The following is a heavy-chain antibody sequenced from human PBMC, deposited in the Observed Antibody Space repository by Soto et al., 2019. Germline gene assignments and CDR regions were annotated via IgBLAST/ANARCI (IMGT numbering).Heavy chain of an antibody. CDR2: ISGSGGST. Sequence: GGSLRLSCVASGFTFSSYAMSWVRQAPGKGLEWVSAISGSGGSTYYADSVKGRFTISRDNSKNTLYLQMNSLRAEDTAVYYCAKAFLQQQLPPGWFDPWGQGTLVTVSS. CDR1: GFTFSSYA. CDR3: AKAFLQQQLPPGWFDP. V-gene: IGHV3-23*01. J-gene: IGHJ5*02. D-gene: IGHD6-13*01.